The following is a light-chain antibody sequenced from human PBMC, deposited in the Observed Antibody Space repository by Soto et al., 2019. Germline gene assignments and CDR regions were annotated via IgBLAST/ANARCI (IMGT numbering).Light chain of an antibody. J-gene: IGLJ3*02. V-gene: IGLV1-47*02. CDR3: AAWDDSLSGRV. CDR2: SDN. CDR1: SSNIGSNY. Sequence: QPVLTQPPSASGTPGQRVTISCSGSSSNIGSNYVYWYQQLPGAAPELLIHSDNQGPSGVPDRFSGSKSGTSASLAISGLRSEDEADYYCAAWDDSLSGRVFGGGTKLTVL.